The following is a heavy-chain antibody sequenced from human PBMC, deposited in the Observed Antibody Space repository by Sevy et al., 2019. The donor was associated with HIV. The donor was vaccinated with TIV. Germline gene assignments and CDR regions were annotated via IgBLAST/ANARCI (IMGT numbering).Heavy chain of an antibody. D-gene: IGHD6-13*01. Sequence: GGSLRLSCAASGFAFSSHAMHWGRQAPGKGLEWVGVISYEGTETFYAASVEGRFTISRDNSKNMLSLQINSLRPEDTAVYYCARDGGYSIKWYPLYWGQGTLVTVSS. J-gene: IGHJ4*01. CDR2: ISYEGTET. CDR1: GFAFSSHA. CDR3: ARDGGYSIKWYPLY. V-gene: IGHV3-30-3*01.